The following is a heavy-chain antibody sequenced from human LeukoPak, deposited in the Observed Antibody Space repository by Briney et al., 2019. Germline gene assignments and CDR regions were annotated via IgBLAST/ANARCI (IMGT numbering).Heavy chain of an antibody. CDR1: GFTFSSYG. D-gene: IGHD6-13*01. Sequence: HTGGSLRLSCAASGFTFSSYGMSWVRQAPGKGLEWVSAISGSGGSTYYADSVKGRFTISRDNSKNTLYLQMNSLRAEDTAVYYCAGEGPYSSSWPDAFDIWGQGTMVTVSS. V-gene: IGHV3-23*01. CDR2: ISGSGGST. J-gene: IGHJ3*02. CDR3: AGEGPYSSSWPDAFDI.